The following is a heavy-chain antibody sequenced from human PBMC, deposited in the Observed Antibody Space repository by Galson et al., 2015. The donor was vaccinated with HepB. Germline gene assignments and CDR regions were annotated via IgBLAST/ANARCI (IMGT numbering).Heavy chain of an antibody. CDR3: AREAIQLLYGMDV. V-gene: IGHV3-33*01. CDR2: IWYDGSNK. D-gene: IGHD5-18*01. Sequence: SLRLSCAASGFTFSSYGMHWVRQAPGKGLEWVAVIWYDGSNKYYADSVKGRFTISRDNSKNTLHLQMNSLRAEDTAVYYCAREAIQLLYGMDVWGQGTTVTVSS. J-gene: IGHJ6*02. CDR1: GFTFSSYG.